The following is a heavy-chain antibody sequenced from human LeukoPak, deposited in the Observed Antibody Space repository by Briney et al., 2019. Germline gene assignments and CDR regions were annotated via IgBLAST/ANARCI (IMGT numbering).Heavy chain of an antibody. CDR1: GGSISSYY. D-gene: IGHD3-22*01. V-gene: IGHV4-59*08. J-gene: IGHJ4*02. CDR2: IYYSGST. Sequence: SETLSLTCTVSGGSISSYYWSWIRQPPGKGLEWIGYIYYSGSTNYNPSLKSRVTISVDTPKTQFSLKLSSVTAADTAVYYCARTPMYYYDSSGLPVYWGQGALVTVSS. CDR3: ARTPMYYYDSSGLPVY.